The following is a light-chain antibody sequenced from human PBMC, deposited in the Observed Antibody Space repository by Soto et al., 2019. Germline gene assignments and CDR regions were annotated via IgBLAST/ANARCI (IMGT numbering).Light chain of an antibody. CDR3: CLSPGSLTWL. J-gene: IGLJ3*02. V-gene: IGLV2-23*01. Sequence: QSALTQPASVSGSPGQSIAISCSGTSNDIGSDKFVSWYQQHPGKVPKVMIYEGNKRPSGVPDRFSGSKSGSTASLTISGLQAEDEAEYYCCLSPGSLTWLFGGGTKMTVL. CDR2: EGN. CDR1: SNDIGSDKF.